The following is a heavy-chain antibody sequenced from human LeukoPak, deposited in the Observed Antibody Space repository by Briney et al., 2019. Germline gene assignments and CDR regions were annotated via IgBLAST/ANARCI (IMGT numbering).Heavy chain of an antibody. D-gene: IGHD6-19*01. CDR3: ASRQGGWFPPLRYNWFDP. CDR1: GYTFTSYY. V-gene: IGHV1-46*01. Sequence: GASVKVSCKASGYTFTSYYMHWVRQAPGQGLEWMGIINPSGGSTSYAQKFQGRVTITADKSTSTAYMELSSLRSEDTAVYYCASRQGGWFPPLRYNWFDPWGQGTLVTVSS. CDR2: INPSGGST. J-gene: IGHJ5*02.